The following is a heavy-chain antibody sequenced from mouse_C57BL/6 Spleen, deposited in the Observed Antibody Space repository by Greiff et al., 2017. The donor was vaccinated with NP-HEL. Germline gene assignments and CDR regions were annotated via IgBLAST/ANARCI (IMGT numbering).Heavy chain of an antibody. CDR3: ARSKWRDFDY. D-gene: IGHD1-3*01. CDR2: IYPGDGDT. V-gene: IGHV1-82*01. Sequence: VQLQQSGPELVKPGASVKISCKASGYAFSSSWMNWVKQRPGKGLEWIGRIYPGDGDTNYNGKFKGKATLTADKSSSTAYMQLSSLTSEDSAVYFCARSKWRDFDYWGQGTTLTVSS. J-gene: IGHJ2*01. CDR1: GYAFSSSW.